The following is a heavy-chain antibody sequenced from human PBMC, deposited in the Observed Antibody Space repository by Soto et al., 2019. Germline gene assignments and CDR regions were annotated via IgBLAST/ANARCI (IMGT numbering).Heavy chain of an antibody. CDR1: GFTFSSYE. Sequence: VGSLRLSCAASGFTFSSYEMNWVRQAPAKGLEWVSYISSSCITIYYADSVKGRFTISRDNAKNSLYLQMNSLRAEDTAVYYCARGHDFWSGYPGYFDYWGQGTLVTVSS. CDR2: ISSSCITI. CDR3: ARGHDFWSGYPGYFDY. D-gene: IGHD3-3*01. V-gene: IGHV3-48*03. J-gene: IGHJ4*02.